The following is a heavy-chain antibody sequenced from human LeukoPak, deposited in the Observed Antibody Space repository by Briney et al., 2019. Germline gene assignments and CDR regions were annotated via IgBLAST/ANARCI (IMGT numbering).Heavy chain of an antibody. J-gene: IGHJ4*02. Sequence: PGGSLRLSCAASGFTFDDYAMHWVRQAPGKGLEWVSGISWNSGSIGYADSVKGRFTISRDNSKNTLYLQMNSLRAEDTAVYYCARESAYGDLDYWGQGTLVTVSS. CDR3: ARESAYGDLDY. D-gene: IGHD4-17*01. CDR1: GFTFDDYA. V-gene: IGHV3-9*01. CDR2: ISWNSGSI.